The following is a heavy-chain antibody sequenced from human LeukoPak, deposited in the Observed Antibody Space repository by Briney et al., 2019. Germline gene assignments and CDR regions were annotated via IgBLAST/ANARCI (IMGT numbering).Heavy chain of an antibody. Sequence: SETLSLTCAVYGGSFSGYYRGWIRQPPGKGLEWIGSIYHSGSTYYNPSLKSRVTISVDTSKNQFSLKLSSVTAADTAVYYCARETGDSGLDYWGQGTLVTVSS. J-gene: IGHJ4*02. V-gene: IGHV4-34*01. CDR2: IYHSGST. CDR3: ARETGDSGLDY. D-gene: IGHD2-21*02. CDR1: GGSFSGYY.